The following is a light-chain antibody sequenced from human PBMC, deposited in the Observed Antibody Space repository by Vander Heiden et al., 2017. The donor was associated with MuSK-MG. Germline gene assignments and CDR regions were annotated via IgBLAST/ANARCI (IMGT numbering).Light chain of an antibody. V-gene: IGLV1-44*01. CDR3: ATWDDSLHGRV. CDR2: YNS. J-gene: IGLJ2*01. Sequence: QSVLTQTPSASGTPGQTVTISCSGSSSNIGSNTVNWYRQLSGTAPKLLISYNSRRPSGVPDRFSGSKSGTSASLAISGLQAEDEADYYCATWDDSLHGRVFGGGTKLTVL. CDR1: SSNIGSNT.